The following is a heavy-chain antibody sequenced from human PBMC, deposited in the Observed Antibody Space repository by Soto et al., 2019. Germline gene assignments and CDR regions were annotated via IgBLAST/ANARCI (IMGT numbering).Heavy chain of an antibody. CDR1: GGSISSGGYY. J-gene: IGHJ3*02. CDR2: IYYSGST. V-gene: IGHV4-31*03. D-gene: IGHD2-2*03. CDR3: ARATGYCSSTSCYYLDI. Sequence: SETLSLTCTVSGGSISSGGYYWSWIRQHPGKGLEWIGYIYYSGSTYYNPSLKSRVTISVDTSKNQFSLKLSSVTAADTAMYYCARATGYCSSTSCYYLDIWGQGTMVTVSS.